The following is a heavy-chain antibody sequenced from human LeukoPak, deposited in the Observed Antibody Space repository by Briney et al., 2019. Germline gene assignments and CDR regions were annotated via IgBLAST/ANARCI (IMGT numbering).Heavy chain of an antibody. Sequence: SETLSLTCAVYGGSFSGYYWSWIRQPPGKGPEWIGEINHSGSTNYNPSLKSRVTISVDTSKNQFSLKLRSVTAADTAVYYCAREGRSSYCYYGMDVWGQGTTVTASS. CDR1: GGSFSGYY. J-gene: IGHJ6*02. CDR3: AREGRSSYCYYGMDV. V-gene: IGHV4-34*01. CDR2: INHSGST. D-gene: IGHD3-10*01.